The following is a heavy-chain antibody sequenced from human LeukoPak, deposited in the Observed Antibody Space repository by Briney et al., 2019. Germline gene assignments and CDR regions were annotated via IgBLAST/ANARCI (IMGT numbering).Heavy chain of an antibody. V-gene: IGHV3-21*01. D-gene: IGHD2-21*01. CDR3: ARDVPYCGGDCYSVLWFDP. CDR2: ISSSSSYI. J-gene: IGHJ5*02. Sequence: AGGSLRLSCAASGFTFSSYSMNWVRQAPGKGLEWVSSISSSSSYIYYADSVKGQFTISRDNAKNSLYLQMNSLRAEDTAVYYCARDVPYCGGDCYSVLWFDPWGQGTLVTVSS. CDR1: GFTFSSYS.